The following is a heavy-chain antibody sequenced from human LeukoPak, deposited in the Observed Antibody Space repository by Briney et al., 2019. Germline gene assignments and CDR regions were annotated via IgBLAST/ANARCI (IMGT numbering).Heavy chain of an antibody. D-gene: IGHD5-18*01. J-gene: IGHJ4*02. CDR2: IIPIFGTA. Sequence: SVKVSCKASGGTFSSYAISWVRQAPGQGLEWMGGIIPIFGTANYAQKFQGRVTITADESTSTAYMELSSLRSEDTAVYYCARGRAGYSYGIGNSAFDYWGQGTLVTVSS. V-gene: IGHV1-69*01. CDR1: GGTFSSYA. CDR3: ARGRAGYSYGIGNSAFDY.